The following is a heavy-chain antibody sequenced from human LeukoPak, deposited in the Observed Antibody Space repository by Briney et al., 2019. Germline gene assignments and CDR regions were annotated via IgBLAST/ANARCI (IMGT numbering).Heavy chain of an antibody. V-gene: IGHV4-59*01. CDR3: ARDNFGGVTKFEP. J-gene: IGHJ5*02. CDR2: ISYSGST. CDR1: GGSINNYF. D-gene: IGHD3-16*01. Sequence: SETLSLTCAVSGGSINNYFWSWIRQPPGKGLEWIGYISYSGSTNYNPSLKSRVTISVDTSKDQFSLKVNPVTTADTAVYFCARDNFGGVTKFEPWGQGALVTVSS.